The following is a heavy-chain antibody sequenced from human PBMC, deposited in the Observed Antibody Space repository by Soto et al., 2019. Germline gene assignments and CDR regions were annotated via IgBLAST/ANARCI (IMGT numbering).Heavy chain of an antibody. Sequence: GGSLRLSCAASGFTFSSYSMNWVRQAPGKGLEWVSSISSSSSYIYYADSVKGRFTISRDNAKNSLYLQMNSLRAEDTAVYYCARAASSTSSHFWFDPWGQGTLVTVSS. CDR3: ARAASSTSSHFWFDP. V-gene: IGHV3-21*01. CDR2: ISSSSSYI. CDR1: GFTFSSYS. D-gene: IGHD2-2*01. J-gene: IGHJ5*02.